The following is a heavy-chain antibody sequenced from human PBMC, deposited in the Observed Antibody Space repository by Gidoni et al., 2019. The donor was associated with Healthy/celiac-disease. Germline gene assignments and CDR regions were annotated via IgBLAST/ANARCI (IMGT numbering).Heavy chain of an antibody. D-gene: IGHD3-10*01. CDR2: IYTSGST. Sequence: QVQLQESGPGLVKPSETLSLTCTVSGGSISRYYWSWIRQPAGKGLEWIGRIYTSGSTNYNPSLKSRVTMSVDTSKNQFSLKLSSVTAADTAVYYCARDLGMVRGVIDPSGHGFDPWGQGTLVTVSS. CDR3: ARDLGMVRGVIDPSGHGFDP. CDR1: GGSISRYY. V-gene: IGHV4-4*07. J-gene: IGHJ5*02.